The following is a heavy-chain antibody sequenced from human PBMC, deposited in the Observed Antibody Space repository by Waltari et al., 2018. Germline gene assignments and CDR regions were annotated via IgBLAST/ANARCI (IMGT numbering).Heavy chain of an antibody. CDR2: INHNASP. D-gene: IGHD6-19*01. CDR1: GGSFRVYY. V-gene: IGHV4-34*01. Sequence: QVQLLQWGAGLLKPSETLSLTCAVYGGSFRVYYLSWLRQLPGKGLAWLGEINHNASPDYNPSLKSRATISIETSKNQFSLKLDSVTAADTGVYYCARGWLQVAPPYYYYMDVWDRGTAVTVSS. CDR3: ARGWLQVAPPYYYYMDV. J-gene: IGHJ6*03.